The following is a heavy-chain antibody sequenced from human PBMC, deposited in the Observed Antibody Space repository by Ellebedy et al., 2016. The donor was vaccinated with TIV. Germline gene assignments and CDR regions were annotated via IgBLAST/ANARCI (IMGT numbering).Heavy chain of an antibody. V-gene: IGHV3-11*01. J-gene: IGHJ6*03. CDR2: ISTSASTI. Sequence: GESLKISCAASGFTFSDYYMTWIRQAPGKGLEWVSYISTSASTIYYPDSVNGRFTLSRDNAKNSLYLQMNSLRAEDTAVYYCARVRQDYHYYYYFYMDVWGKGTTVTVSS. D-gene: IGHD4-11*01. CDR1: GFTFSDYY. CDR3: ARVRQDYHYYYYFYMDV.